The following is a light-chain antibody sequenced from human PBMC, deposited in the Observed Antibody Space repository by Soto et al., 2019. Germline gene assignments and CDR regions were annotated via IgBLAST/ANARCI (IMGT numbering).Light chain of an antibody. J-gene: IGKJ2*01. CDR3: QQTNIFPYT. CDR2: AAS. CDR1: QGISSW. Sequence: DIQMTQSPSSVSASVGDRVTFTCRASQGISSWLAWYQQKPGKAPKLLIYAASTLQGAVPSRFSGRGSGTDFSLNISSLQPEDFETYYCQQTNIFPYTFGQGTKVDIK. V-gene: IGKV1D-12*01.